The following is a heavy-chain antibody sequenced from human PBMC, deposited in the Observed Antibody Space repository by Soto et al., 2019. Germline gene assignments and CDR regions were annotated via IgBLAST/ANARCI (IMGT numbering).Heavy chain of an antibody. Sequence: EVQLLESGGGLVQPGGSLRLSCAASGFTFNNYAMSWVRRALGKGLEWVSTVGWSGSSTYYADSVKGRFTISRDNSKNTLYLQMSSLRAEDTAVYYCAKKYHYDSGTYLYHFDYWGPGTLVIVSS. V-gene: IGHV3-23*01. CDR1: GFTFNNYA. CDR3: AKKYHYDSGTYLYHFDY. D-gene: IGHD3-10*01. CDR2: VGWSGSST. J-gene: IGHJ4*02.